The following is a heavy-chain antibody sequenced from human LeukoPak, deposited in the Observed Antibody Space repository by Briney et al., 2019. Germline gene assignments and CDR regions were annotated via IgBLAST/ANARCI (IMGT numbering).Heavy chain of an antibody. V-gene: IGHV3-48*04. CDR3: ARDLGSGWYGAVDY. J-gene: IGHJ4*02. D-gene: IGHD6-19*01. CDR1: GFIFGSYS. Sequence: GGSLRLSCAASGFIFGSYSMNWFRQAPGKGLEWISYISTTSSNIYYADSVEGRFTISRDNAKNSLYLQMNSLRAEDTAVYYCARDLGSGWYGAVDYWGQGTLVTVSS. CDR2: ISTTSSNI.